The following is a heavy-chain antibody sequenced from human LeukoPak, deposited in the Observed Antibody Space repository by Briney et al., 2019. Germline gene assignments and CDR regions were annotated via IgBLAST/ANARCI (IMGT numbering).Heavy chain of an antibody. D-gene: IGHD3/OR15-3a*01. CDR2: IYHSGST. Sequence: SETLSLTCTVSGYSISSGYYWGWIRQPPGKGLEWIGSIYHSGSTYYNPSLKSRVTISVDKSKNQFSLKLSSVTAADTAVYYWSRALSDFSNFDYWGQGTLVTVSS. CDR3: SRALSDFSNFDY. CDR1: GYSISSGYY. V-gene: IGHV4-38-2*02. J-gene: IGHJ4*02.